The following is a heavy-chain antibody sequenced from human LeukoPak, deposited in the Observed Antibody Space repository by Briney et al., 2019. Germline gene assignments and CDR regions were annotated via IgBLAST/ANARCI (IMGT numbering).Heavy chain of an antibody. V-gene: IGHV4-34*01. D-gene: IGHD3-3*01. Sequence: SETLSLTCAVYGGSFSGYYWSWIRQPPGKGLEWIGEINHSGSTNYNPSLKSRVTISVDTSKNQFSLKLSSVTAADTAVYYCARVGRFLEWFSHTTHNWFDPWGQGTLVTVSS. CDR2: INHSGST. CDR1: GGSFSGYY. CDR3: ARVGRFLEWFSHTTHNWFDP. J-gene: IGHJ5*02.